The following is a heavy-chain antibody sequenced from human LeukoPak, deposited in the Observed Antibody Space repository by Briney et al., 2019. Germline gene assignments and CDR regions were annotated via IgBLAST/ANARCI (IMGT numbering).Heavy chain of an antibody. J-gene: IGHJ4*02. V-gene: IGHV1-69*05. CDR1: GGTFSSYA. D-gene: IGHD3-22*01. Sequence: SVKVSCKASGGTFSSYAISWVRQAPGQGLEWMGGIIPIFGTANYAQKFQGRVTMTRDTSISTAYMELSRLRSDDTAVYYCARRGYYDSSGQLDYWGQGTLVTVSS. CDR3: ARRGYYDSSGQLDY. CDR2: IIPIFGTA.